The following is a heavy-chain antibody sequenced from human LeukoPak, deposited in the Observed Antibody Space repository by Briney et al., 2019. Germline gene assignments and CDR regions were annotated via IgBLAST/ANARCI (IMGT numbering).Heavy chain of an antibody. CDR2: MNPNSGNT. Sequence: ASVKVSCKASGYTFTSYDINWVRQATGQGLEWMGWMNPNSGNTGYAQKFQGRVTMTRNTSISTAYMELSSLRSEDTAVYYCARESGGSYFYYYYYGMDVWGQGTTVTVSS. J-gene: IGHJ6*02. V-gene: IGHV1-8*01. D-gene: IGHD1-26*01. CDR1: GYTFTSYD. CDR3: ARESGGSYFYYYYYGMDV.